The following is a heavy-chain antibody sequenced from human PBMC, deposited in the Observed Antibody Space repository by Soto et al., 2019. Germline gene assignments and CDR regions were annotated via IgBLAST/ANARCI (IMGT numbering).Heavy chain of an antibody. CDR3: AASCVACGGFNYYGMDV. Sequence: PSETLSLTCAVSGGSISSGGYSWSWIRQPPGKGLEWIGCIYHSGSTYYNPSLKSRVTISVDTSKNQFSLKLSSVTAADTAVYYCAASCVACGGFNYYGMDVWGQGTTVTVSS. J-gene: IGHJ6*02. V-gene: IGHV4-30-2*01. CDR2: IYHSGST. D-gene: IGHD2-21*01. CDR1: GGSISSGGYS.